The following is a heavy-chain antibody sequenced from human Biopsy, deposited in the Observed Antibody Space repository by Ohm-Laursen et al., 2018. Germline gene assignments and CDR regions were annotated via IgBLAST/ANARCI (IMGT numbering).Heavy chain of an antibody. J-gene: IGHJ2*01. V-gene: IGHV3-9*01. CDR1: GFTFDDYA. CDR3: AKDLASGSGYYWYFDF. Sequence: SLRLSCAASGFTFDDYALHWVRQAPGKGLEWVSGISWNSGNIGYADSVKGRFTISRDNAKNSVYLQMNSLKAEDTAFYYCAKDLASGSGYYWYFDFWGRGTLVTVSS. D-gene: IGHD3-22*01. CDR2: ISWNSGNI.